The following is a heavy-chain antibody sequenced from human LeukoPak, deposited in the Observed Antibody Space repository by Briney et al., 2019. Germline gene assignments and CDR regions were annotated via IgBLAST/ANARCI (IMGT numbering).Heavy chain of an antibody. J-gene: IGHJ4*02. CDR1: GYIFTNYA. CDR2: INTNAGNP. CDR3: AREGQRVPAANNPDY. Sequence: ASVKVSCTASGYIFTNYAMNWVRQAPGQGLEWMGRINTNAGNPTYAQGFTGRFVFSLDTSVSTAYLQISSLKAEDTAVYYCAREGQRVPAANNPDYWGQGTLVTVSS. D-gene: IGHD2-2*01. V-gene: IGHV7-4-1*02.